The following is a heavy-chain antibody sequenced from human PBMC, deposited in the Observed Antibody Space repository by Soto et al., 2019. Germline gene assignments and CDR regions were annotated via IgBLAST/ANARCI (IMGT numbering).Heavy chain of an antibody. CDR1: GGSISSYY. J-gene: IGHJ6*02. V-gene: IGHV4-59*01. D-gene: IGHD3-22*01. CDR2: IDSRGSS. CDR3: ASGNDSSGYLPYYYYYYGMEV. Sequence: PSQTLSLTCTVSGGSISSYYWCWIRQPQGKGLEWSGCIDSRGSSNYTPSLKSLFPISVDPSKNQCSLQLSSLTPADTDVYYGASGNDSSGYLPYYYYYYGMEVCGQATTVTVS.